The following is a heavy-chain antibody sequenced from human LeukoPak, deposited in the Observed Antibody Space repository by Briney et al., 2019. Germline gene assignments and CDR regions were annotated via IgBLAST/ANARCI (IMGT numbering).Heavy chain of an antibody. Sequence: SETLSLTCTVSGGSVSSGSYYWSWIRQPPGKGLEWIGYIYYSGSTNYNPSLKSRVTISEDTSKNQFSLRLSSVTAADTAVYYCARDDSGSYRWDFYYYGMDVWGQGTTVTVPS. CDR1: GGSVSSGSYY. D-gene: IGHD1-26*01. CDR2: IYYSGST. V-gene: IGHV4-61*01. CDR3: ARDDSGSYRWDFYYYGMDV. J-gene: IGHJ6*02.